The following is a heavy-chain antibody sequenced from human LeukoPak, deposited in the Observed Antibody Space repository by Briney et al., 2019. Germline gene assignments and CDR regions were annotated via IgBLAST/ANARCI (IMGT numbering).Heavy chain of an antibody. CDR1: GYTFTRYY. Sequence: ASVKVSCKASGYTFTRYYMHWVRQAPGQGLEWMGIINPSGGNTNYAQKFQGRVTMTRDMSTRTVYMELSSLRSEDAAVYYCARGRFYDSDYWGQGTLVTVSS. V-gene: IGHV1-46*01. D-gene: IGHD3-22*01. CDR3: ARGRFYDSDY. J-gene: IGHJ4*02. CDR2: INPSGGNT.